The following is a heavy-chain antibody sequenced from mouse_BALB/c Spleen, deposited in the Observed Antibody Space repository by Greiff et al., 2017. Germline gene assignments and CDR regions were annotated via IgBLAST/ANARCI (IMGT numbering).Heavy chain of an antibody. V-gene: IGHV5-17*02. D-gene: IGHD1-1*01. J-gene: IGHJ3*01. Sequence: EVQVVESGGGLVQPGGSRKLSCAASGFTFSSFGMHWVRQAPEKGLEWVAYISSGSSTIYYADTVKGRFTISRDNPKNTLFLQMTSLRSEDTAVYYCAREFYYYGSSPFAYWGQGTLVTVSA. CDR1: GFTFSSFG. CDR2: ISSGSSTI. CDR3: AREFYYYGSSPFAY.